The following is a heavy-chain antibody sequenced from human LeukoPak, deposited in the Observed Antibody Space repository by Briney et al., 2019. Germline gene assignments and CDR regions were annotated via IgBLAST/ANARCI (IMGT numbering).Heavy chain of an antibody. CDR3: ARVSGRSGPFEY. CDR1: GYTFTGYY. D-gene: IGHD3-3*01. Sequence: ASVRVSCKASGYTFTGYYMHWVRQAPGQGLEWMGWMDPDGGGGTNYAQMFQGRVTMTRDTSINTAYMELSSLRSDDTAIYYCARVSGRSGPFEYWGQGTLVTVSS. CDR2: MDPDGGGGT. J-gene: IGHJ4*02. V-gene: IGHV1-2*02.